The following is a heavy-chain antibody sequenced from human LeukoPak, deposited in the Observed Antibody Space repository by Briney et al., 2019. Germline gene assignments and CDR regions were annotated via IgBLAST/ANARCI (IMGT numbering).Heavy chain of an antibody. D-gene: IGHD5-24*01. Sequence: GGSLRLSCAASGFTFSSYEMNWVRQAPGKGLEWVSSISSSSSYIYYADSVKGRFTISRDNAKNSLYLQMNSLRAEDTAVYYCARDPRDGYNYYSYWGQGTLVTVSS. J-gene: IGHJ4*02. V-gene: IGHV3-21*01. CDR3: ARDPRDGYNYYSY. CDR2: ISSSSSYI. CDR1: GFTFSSYE.